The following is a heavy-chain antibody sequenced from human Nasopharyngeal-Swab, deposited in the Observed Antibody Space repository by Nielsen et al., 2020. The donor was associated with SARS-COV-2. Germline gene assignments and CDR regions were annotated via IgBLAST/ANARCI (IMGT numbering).Heavy chain of an antibody. CDR3: ARGAPRGGYDFSLYYYYYYGVDV. J-gene: IGHJ6*02. D-gene: IGHD5-12*01. CDR2: INHSGST. V-gene: IGHV4-34*01. Sequence: RKAPGKGLEWIGEINHSGSTNYNPSLKSRVIISVDTSKNQFSLKLSSVTAADTAVYYCARGAPRGGYDFSLYYYYYYGVDVWGQGTTVTVSS.